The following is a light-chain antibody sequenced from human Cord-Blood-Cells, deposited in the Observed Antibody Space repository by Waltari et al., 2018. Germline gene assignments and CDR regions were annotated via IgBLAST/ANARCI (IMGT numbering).Light chain of an antibody. V-gene: IGKV1-39*01. CDR3: QQSYSTPYT. CDR1: QSISSY. J-gene: IGKJ2*01. Sequence: DIPMTQSPSSLSASVGDRVTITCRASQSISSYLNWYQQKPGKAPKLLIYAASSLQSGVPSRFSGSGSGTDCTLTISSLQPKYCATYYCQQSYSTPYTFVQGTKLEIK. CDR2: AAS.